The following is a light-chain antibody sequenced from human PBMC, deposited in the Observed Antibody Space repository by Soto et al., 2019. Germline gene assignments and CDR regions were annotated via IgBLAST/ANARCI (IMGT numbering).Light chain of an antibody. J-gene: IGKJ1*01. CDR3: QQYNTFWT. CDR2: KAS. CDR1: QSINSW. V-gene: IGKV1-5*03. Sequence: DIQMTQSPSTLSASVGDRVTITCRASQSINSWLAWYQQKPGKAPKLLVYKASGLESGVPSRFSGSGSGTEFTLTINGLQPDDFATYYCQQYNTFWTFGQGTKVDIK.